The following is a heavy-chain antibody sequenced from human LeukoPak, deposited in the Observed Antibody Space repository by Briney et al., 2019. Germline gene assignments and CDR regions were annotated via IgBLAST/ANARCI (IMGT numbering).Heavy chain of an antibody. V-gene: IGHV1-2*02. CDR3: ARAGALDTLIYFDY. CDR1: GYTFTGYY. D-gene: IGHD3/OR15-3a*01. Sequence: ASVKVSCKASGYTFTGYYMHWVRQAPGQGLEWMGCINPNSGDTNYAQKFQGRVTMTRDTSISTVYMELFRLTSDDTAVYYCARAGALDTLIYFDYWGQGSLVTVSS. J-gene: IGHJ4*02. CDR2: INPNSGDT.